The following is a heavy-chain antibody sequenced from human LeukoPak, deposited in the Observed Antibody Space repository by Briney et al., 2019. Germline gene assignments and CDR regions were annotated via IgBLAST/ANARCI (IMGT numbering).Heavy chain of an antibody. J-gene: IGHJ4*02. Sequence: PGRSLRLSCAASGFTFSSYAMHWVRQAPGKGLEWVAVISYDGSNKYYADSVKGRFTISRDNSKNTLYLQMNSLRAEDTAVYYCARGARVVAATRGDYWGQGTLVTVSS. V-gene: IGHV3-30-3*01. CDR3: ARGARVVAATRGDY. D-gene: IGHD2-15*01. CDR1: GFTFSSYA. CDR2: ISYDGSNK.